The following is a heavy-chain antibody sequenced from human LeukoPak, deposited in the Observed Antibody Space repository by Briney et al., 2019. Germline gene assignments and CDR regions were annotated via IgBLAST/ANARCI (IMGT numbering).Heavy chain of an antibody. CDR1: GYTFTTYW. J-gene: IGHJ4*02. Sequence: PGESLKISCQVSGYTFTTYWIGWVRQMPGKGLEWMGIIYPSDSDTRYSPSFQGQVAISADKSISTAYLQWSSLKASDSAMYYCARRGPAAVDYWGQGTLVTVSS. D-gene: IGHD2-15*01. CDR2: IYPSDSDT. CDR3: ARRGPAAVDY. V-gene: IGHV5-51*03.